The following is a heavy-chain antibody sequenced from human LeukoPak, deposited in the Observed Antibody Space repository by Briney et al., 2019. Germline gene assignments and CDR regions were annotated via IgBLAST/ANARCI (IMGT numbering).Heavy chain of an antibody. CDR2: ISFDGSNK. D-gene: IGHD1-26*01. CDR3: AKAKSGSFSPFDY. J-gene: IGHJ4*02. Sequence: PGRSLRLSCAASGFSLSRFAMHWVRQAPGKGLQWVAVISFDGSNKYYADFVEGRFTISGDNSKNMLYLQMSSLRAEDTAVYYCAKAKSGSFSPFDYWGQGTLVTVSS. V-gene: IGHV3-30-3*01. CDR1: GFSLSRFA.